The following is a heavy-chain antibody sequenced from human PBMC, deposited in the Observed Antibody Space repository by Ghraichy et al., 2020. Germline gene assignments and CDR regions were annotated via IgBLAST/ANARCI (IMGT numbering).Heavy chain of an antibody. CDR2: IPGGGTST. J-gene: IGHJ4*02. V-gene: IGHV3-23*01. D-gene: IGHD4-11*01. Sequence: GGSLRLSCAASGFTFSSYAMSWVRQAPGTGLEWVSSIPGGGTSTYYADSVRGRFTISRDNSKNTLYLQMNSLRAEDTALYYCVRDAFSDCCSNYIWGQGVLVTVSS. CDR3: VRDAFSDCCSNYI. CDR1: GFTFSSYA.